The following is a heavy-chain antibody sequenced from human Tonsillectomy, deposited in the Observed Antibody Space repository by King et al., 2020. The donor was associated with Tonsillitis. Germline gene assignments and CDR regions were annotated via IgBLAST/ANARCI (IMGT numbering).Heavy chain of an antibody. V-gene: IGHV4-39*01. Sequence: QLQESGPGLVKPSETLSLTCTVSGGSISSTSYYWGWVRQPPGKGLEWIGTIYYSGNTYYNPSLKSRVTISVDTSKNQFSLKLSSVTAADTAVYYCARHSGAWITYFDYWGQGTLVAVSS. J-gene: IGHJ4*02. CDR2: IYYSGNT. CDR3: ARHSGAWITYFDY. D-gene: IGHD3-10*01. CDR1: GGSISSTSYY.